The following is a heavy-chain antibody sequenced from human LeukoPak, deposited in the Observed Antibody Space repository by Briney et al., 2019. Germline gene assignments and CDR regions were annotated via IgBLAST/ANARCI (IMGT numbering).Heavy chain of an antibody. CDR1: GGSISNYY. J-gene: IGHJ4*02. CDR3: ARAASGTYARFDY. Sequence: SETLSLTCTVSGGSISNYYWSWIRQPPGKGLEWIGYISYSGNTNHNPSLKSRVTISVDTSKNQFSLKLSSVTAADTAVYYCARAASGTYARFDYWGQGTLVTVSS. V-gene: IGHV4-59*01. CDR2: ISYSGNT. D-gene: IGHD1-26*01.